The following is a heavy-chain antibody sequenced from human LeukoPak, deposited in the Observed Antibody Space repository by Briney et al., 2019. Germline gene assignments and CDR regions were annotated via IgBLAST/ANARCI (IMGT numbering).Heavy chain of an antibody. CDR1: GFTFSGSA. J-gene: IGHJ4*02. CDR2: IRSKANSYAT. Sequence: PGGSLRLSCAASGFTFSGSAMHWVRQASGKGLECVGRIRSKANSYATAYAASVKGRFTISRDDSKNTAYLQMNSLKTEDTAVYYCTRRSGLDYYDSSGYSDYWGQGTLVTVSS. D-gene: IGHD3-22*01. CDR3: TRRSGLDYYDSSGYSDY. V-gene: IGHV3-73*01.